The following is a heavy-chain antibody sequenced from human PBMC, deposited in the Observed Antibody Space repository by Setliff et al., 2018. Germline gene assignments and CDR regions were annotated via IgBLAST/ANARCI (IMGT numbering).Heavy chain of an antibody. Sequence: PSETLSLTCNVSGGSISSRTYYWSWIRQPAGKGLEWIGHIYTSWSTNYNPSLKSRVTMSVDTTKNQFSLKLTSVTAADTAVYYCARGGERYYSASWGQGTLVTVSS. V-gene: IGHV4-61*09. J-gene: IGHJ4*02. CDR2: IYTSWST. D-gene: IGHD1-20*01. CDR3: ARGGERYYSAS. CDR1: GGSISSRTYY.